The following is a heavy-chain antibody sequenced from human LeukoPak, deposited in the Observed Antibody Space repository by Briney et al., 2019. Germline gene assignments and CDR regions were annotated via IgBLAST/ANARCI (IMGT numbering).Heavy chain of an antibody. D-gene: IGHD3-10*01. V-gene: IGHV1-2*02. J-gene: IGHJ4*02. Sequence: ASVKVSCKASGYTFTGYYMHWVRQAPGQGLEWMGWINPNSGGTNYAQKFQGRVTMTRDTSISTAYMELSRLRSDDTAVYYCAKDAMVRGVMKVWYYFDSWGQGTLVTVSS. CDR3: AKDAMVRGVMKVWYYFDS. CDR1: GYTFTGYY. CDR2: INPNSGGT.